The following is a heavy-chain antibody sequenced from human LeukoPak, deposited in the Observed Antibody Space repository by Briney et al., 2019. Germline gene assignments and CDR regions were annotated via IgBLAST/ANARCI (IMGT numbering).Heavy chain of an antibody. J-gene: IGHJ3*02. CDR1: GYSISSGYY. V-gene: IGHV4-38-2*02. Sequence: SETLSLTCTVSGYSISSGYYWGWIRQPPGKGLEWIGSIYHSGSTYYNPSLKSRVTILVDTSKNQFSLKLSSVTAADTAVYYCARSGYCSGGSCPLWADAFDIWGQGTMVTVSS. CDR2: IYHSGST. CDR3: ARSGYCSGGSCPLWADAFDI. D-gene: IGHD2-15*01.